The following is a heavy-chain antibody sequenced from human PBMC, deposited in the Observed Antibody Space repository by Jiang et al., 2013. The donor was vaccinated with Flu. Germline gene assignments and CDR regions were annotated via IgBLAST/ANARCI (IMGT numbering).Heavy chain of an antibody. Sequence: QLVESGAEVKKPGASVSVSCQASGYIFTAYYIHWVRHVPGQGFQWMGWIDPNSGVARSAQRFLGRVSMTRDTSVDTVYMQLSSLRSDDTAIYYCVRVDRGHNWFDSWG. J-gene: IGHJ5*01. V-gene: IGHV1-2*02. CDR2: IDPNSGVA. CDR3: VRVDRGHNWFDS. D-gene: IGHD3-10*01. CDR1: GYIFTAYY.